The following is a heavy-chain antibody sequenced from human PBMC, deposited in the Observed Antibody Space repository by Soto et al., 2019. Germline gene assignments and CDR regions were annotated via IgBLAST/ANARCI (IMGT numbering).Heavy chain of an antibody. J-gene: IGHJ4*02. CDR2: ISHSSHYI. D-gene: IGHD6-13*01. CDR3: AREEMYSSSWYPDY. CDR1: GFTFNSYS. Sequence: EVQLVESGGGLVKPGGSLRLSCAASGFTFNSYSMNWVRQAPGKGLEWVSSISHSSHYIYYADSMKGRFTISRDNAKNSGYLQMNSLRAEDTAVYYCAREEMYSSSWYPDYWGQGTLVTVSS. V-gene: IGHV3-21*01.